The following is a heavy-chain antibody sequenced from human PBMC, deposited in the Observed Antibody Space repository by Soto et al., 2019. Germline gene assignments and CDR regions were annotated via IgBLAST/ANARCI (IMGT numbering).Heavy chain of an antibody. V-gene: IGHV1-69*01. D-gene: IGHD5-18*01. CDR1: GGTFSSYA. J-gene: IGHJ4*02. CDR2: IIPSFGTA. CDR3: AAGLSHGHFDY. Sequence: QVQLVQSGAEVKKPGSSVKVSCKASGGTFSSYAISWVRQAPGQGLEWMGGIIPSFGTANYAQKFQGRVTITADESTSTDYMELSSLRSEDTAVDYCAAGLSHGHFDYWGQGTLVTVSS.